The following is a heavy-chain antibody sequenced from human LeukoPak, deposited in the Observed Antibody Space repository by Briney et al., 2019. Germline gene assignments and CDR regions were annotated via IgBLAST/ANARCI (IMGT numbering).Heavy chain of an antibody. CDR3: ARTREKWQVLDY. J-gene: IGHJ4*02. CDR1: GLSFGSYG. D-gene: IGHD6-19*01. V-gene: IGHV3-30*03. Sequence: PGGSLRLSCAASGLSFGSYGMHWVRQAPGKGLEWVAAISHEGSYQNHADSVKGRFTISRDNSKNMVYLQMNSLRVEDTAVYYCARTREKWQVLDYWGQGTPVTVSS. CDR2: ISHEGSYQ.